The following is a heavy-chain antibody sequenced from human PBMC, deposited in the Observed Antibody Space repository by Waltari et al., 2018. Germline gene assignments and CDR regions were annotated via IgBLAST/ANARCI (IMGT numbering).Heavy chain of an antibody. J-gene: IGHJ3*02. CDR3: ATGDSHAFDM. D-gene: IGHD4-17*01. CDR2: INGYGTST. Sequence: EVQLVESGGGLVQFGGSLRLSCAASGFTFSSDYMHWVRPNPGKGLVWVSRINGYGTSTTYADSVKGRFTTSRDNARNTLHLQMNSLRVEDTAVYYCATGDSHAFDMWGQGTLVIVSS. V-gene: IGHV3-74*01. CDR1: GFTFSSDY.